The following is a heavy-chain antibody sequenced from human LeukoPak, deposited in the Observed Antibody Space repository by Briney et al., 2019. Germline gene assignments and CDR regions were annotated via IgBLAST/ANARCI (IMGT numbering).Heavy chain of an antibody. J-gene: IGHJ4*02. CDR2: INPNSGGT. D-gene: IGHD6-13*01. V-gene: IGHV1-2*04. Sequence: ASVKVSCKASGYTFTCYYMHWVRQAPGQGLEWMGWINPNSGGTNYAQKFQGWVTMTRDTSISTAYMEPSRLRSDDAAVYYCAREAAAASPPDYWGQGTLVTVSS. CDR3: AREAAAASPPDY. CDR1: GYTFTCYY.